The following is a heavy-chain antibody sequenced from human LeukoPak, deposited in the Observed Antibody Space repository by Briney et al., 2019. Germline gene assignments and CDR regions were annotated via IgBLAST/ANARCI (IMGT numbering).Heavy chain of an antibody. CDR3: ARLFGDDFWSGDHFDH. V-gene: IGHV1-46*01. D-gene: IGHD3-3*01. CDR1: GYTFTSYY. CDR2: INPSGGST. Sequence: ASVKVSCKASGYTFTSYYMHWVRQAPGQGLEWMGIINPSGGSTSYAQKFQGRVTMTRDTSTSTVYMELSSLRSEDTAVYYCARLFGDDFWSGDHFDHWGQGTLVTVSS. J-gene: IGHJ4*02.